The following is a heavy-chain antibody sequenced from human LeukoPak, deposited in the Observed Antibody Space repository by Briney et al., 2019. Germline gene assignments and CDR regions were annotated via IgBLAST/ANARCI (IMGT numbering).Heavy chain of an antibody. CDR3: ARGIYGDSDTYSFDY. CDR1: GFTFSSYA. J-gene: IGHJ4*02. V-gene: IGHV3-64*01. Sequence: PGGSLRLSCAASGFTFSSYAMHWVRQAPGKGLEYVSAISHNGVGTYYANSVKDRFTISRDNSKNTLYLQMGSLRAEDLAVYYCARGIYGDSDTYSFDYWGQGTLVTVSS. CDR2: ISHNGVGT. D-gene: IGHD4-17*01.